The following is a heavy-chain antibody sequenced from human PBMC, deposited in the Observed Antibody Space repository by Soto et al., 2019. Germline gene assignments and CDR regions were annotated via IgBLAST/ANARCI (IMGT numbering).Heavy chain of an antibody. CDR3: ALTRRSSLLEVAGPGFEY. J-gene: IGHJ4*02. V-gene: IGHV3-30*03. CDR1: GFNFGVFG. D-gene: IGHD6-19*01. CDR2: LSYEGSEE. Sequence: GGSLRLSCAASGFNFGVFGMHWVRQAPGKGLEWLSVLSYEGSEEYYADSVRGRFTISRDNSKNALFLQMDSLRVDDTGVYYCALTRRSSLLEVAGPGFEYWGQGTLVTVSS.